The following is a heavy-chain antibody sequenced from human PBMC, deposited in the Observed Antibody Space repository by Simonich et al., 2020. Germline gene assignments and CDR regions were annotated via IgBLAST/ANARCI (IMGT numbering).Heavy chain of an antibody. D-gene: IGHD5-12*01. J-gene: IGHJ4*02. CDR1: GGSISSYY. V-gene: IGHV4-59*08. Sequence: QVQLQESGPGLVKHSETLSLTCTFSGGSISSYYGSWIRQTPGKGLELIGYIYYSGSTNYNPSLESRVTISVDTSKNQFSLKLSSVTAADTAVYYCARHDRWLQFYFDYWGQGTLVTVSS. CDR2: IYYSGST. CDR3: ARHDRWLQFYFDY.